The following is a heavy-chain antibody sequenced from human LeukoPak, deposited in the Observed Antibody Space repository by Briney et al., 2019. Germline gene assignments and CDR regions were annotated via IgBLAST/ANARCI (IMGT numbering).Heavy chain of an antibody. CDR1: GFTFSSYG. CDR3: ARDRERGDWYSYYFDY. CDR2: IWYDGSNK. J-gene: IGHJ4*02. V-gene: IGHV3-33*01. D-gene: IGHD2-21*02. Sequence: GRSLRLSCVASGFTFSSYGTHWVRQAPGKGLEWVAVIWYDGSNKYYADSVKGRFTISRDNSKNTLYLQMNSLRAEDTAVYYCARDRERGDWYSYYFDYWGQGTLVTVSS.